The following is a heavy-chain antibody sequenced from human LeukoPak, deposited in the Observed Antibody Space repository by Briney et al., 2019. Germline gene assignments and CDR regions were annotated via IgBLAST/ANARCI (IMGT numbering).Heavy chain of an antibody. D-gene: IGHD3-9*01. CDR2: INPSGGST. J-gene: IGHJ4*02. V-gene: IGHV1-46*01. CDR1: GYTSTSYY. CDR3: ARGSRPVYNLLTGKRYFDY. Sequence: GASVKVSCKASGYTSTSYYMHWVRQAPGQGLEWMGIINPSGGSTSYAQKFQGRVTMTRDMSTSTVYMELSSLRSEDTAVYYCARGSRPVYNLLTGKRYFDYWGRGTLLTVSS.